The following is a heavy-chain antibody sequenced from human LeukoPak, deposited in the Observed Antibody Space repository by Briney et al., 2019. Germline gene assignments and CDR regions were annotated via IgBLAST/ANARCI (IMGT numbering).Heavy chain of an antibody. Sequence: ASVKVSCKASGYTFTGYYMHGVRQAPGQGLEWMGWINPNSGGTNYAQKFQGRVTMTRDTSISTAYMELSRLRSDDTAVYYCARVDSSGWYYFDYWGQGTLVTVSS. CDR1: GYTFTGYY. CDR2: INPNSGGT. D-gene: IGHD6-19*01. J-gene: IGHJ4*02. V-gene: IGHV1-2*02. CDR3: ARVDSSGWYYFDY.